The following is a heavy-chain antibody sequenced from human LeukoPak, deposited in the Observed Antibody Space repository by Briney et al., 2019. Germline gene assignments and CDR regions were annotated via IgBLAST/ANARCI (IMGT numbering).Heavy chain of an antibody. CDR1: GYTFSRYG. J-gene: IGHJ4*02. V-gene: IGHV1-3*01. D-gene: IGHD4-17*01. CDR2: INAGNGNT. CDR3: ARDPDYGDYPDY. Sequence: ASVKVSCKSSGYTFSRYGISWLRQAPGQRLEWMGWINAGNGNTKYSQKFQGRVTITRDTSASTAYMELSSLRSEDTAVYYCARDPDYGDYPDYWGQGTLVTVSS.